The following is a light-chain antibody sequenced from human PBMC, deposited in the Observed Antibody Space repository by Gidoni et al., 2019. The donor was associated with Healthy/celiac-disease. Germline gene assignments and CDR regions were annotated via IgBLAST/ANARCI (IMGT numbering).Light chain of an antibody. Sequence: DIVMTQSPDSPAVSLGERATINRKSSQSVLYSSNNKNYLAWYQQKPGQPPKLLIYWASTRESGVPDRFSGSGSGTDFTLTISSLQAEDVAVYYCQQYYSTHTFGGGTKVEIK. V-gene: IGKV4-1*01. CDR3: QQYYSTHT. CDR2: WAS. J-gene: IGKJ4*01. CDR1: QSVLYSSNNKNY.